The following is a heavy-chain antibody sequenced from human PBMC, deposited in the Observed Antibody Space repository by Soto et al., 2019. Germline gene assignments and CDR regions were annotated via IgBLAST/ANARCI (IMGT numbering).Heavy chain of an antibody. D-gene: IGHD1-1*01. J-gene: IGHJ6*02. CDR3: ARGVPSREQQPYYGMDV. CDR1: GGSFSGYY. Sequence: PSETLSLTFAVYGGSFSGYYWSWIRQPPGKGLEWIGEINHSGSTNYNPSLKSRVTISVDTSKNQFSLKLSSVTAADTAVYYCARGVPSREQQPYYGMDVWGQGTTVTVSS. CDR2: INHSGST. V-gene: IGHV4-34*01.